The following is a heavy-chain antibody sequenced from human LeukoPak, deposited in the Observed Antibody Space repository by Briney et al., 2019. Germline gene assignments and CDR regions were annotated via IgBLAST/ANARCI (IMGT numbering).Heavy chain of an antibody. Sequence: PGGSLRLSCAASGFTFSDNWMHWVRHAPGKGLVWVSRISSDGSTTTYADSVKGRFTISRDNAKNTLYLQMNSLRAEDTAVYYCLSRYGAYWGQGTLVTVSS. CDR1: GFTFSDNW. CDR2: ISSDGSTT. CDR3: LSRYGAY. J-gene: IGHJ4*02. D-gene: IGHD5/OR15-5a*01. V-gene: IGHV3-74*01.